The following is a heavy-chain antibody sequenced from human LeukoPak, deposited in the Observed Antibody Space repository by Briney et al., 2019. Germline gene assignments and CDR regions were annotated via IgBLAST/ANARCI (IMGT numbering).Heavy chain of an antibody. J-gene: IGHJ4*02. Sequence: GASVKVSCKASGYTFTSYDINWVRQATGQGLEWMGWMNPNSGNTGYAQKFQGRVTMTRNTSISTAYMELSSLRSEDTAVYYCARFPQLERYFGYWGQGTLVTVSS. D-gene: IGHD1-1*01. CDR3: ARFPQLERYFGY. CDR1: GYTFTSYD. V-gene: IGHV1-8*01. CDR2: MNPNSGNT.